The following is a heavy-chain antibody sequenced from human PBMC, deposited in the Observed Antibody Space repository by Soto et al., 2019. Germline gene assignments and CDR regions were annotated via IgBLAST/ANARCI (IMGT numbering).Heavy chain of an antibody. CDR2: VHDSFGS. CDR3: SRQGFGARHGLVDV. D-gene: IGHD3-10*01. Sequence: PSETLSLTCTVSGGSISNYYWSWFRQTPVNGLELIGYVHDSFGSDYEPSVKSRVAMSLDTSKSEFSLKLTSVTATDTAVYYCSRQGFGARHGLVDVWGQGTTVTVSS. CDR1: GGSISNYY. J-gene: IGHJ6*02. V-gene: IGHV4-59*08.